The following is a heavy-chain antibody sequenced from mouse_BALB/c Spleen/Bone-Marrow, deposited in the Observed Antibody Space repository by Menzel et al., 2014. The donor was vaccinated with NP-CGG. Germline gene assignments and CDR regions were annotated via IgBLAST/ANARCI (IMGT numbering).Heavy chain of an antibody. CDR3: ARRGNYGNAMDY. CDR2: IYPGDGDT. Sequence: VQLQQSGAELARPGASVKLSCKASGYTFTSYWMQWVKQRPGQGLEWIGAIYPGDGDTRYTQKFKGKATLTADKSSSTAYMQLSSLASEDSAVHYCARRGNYGNAMDYWGQGTSVTVSS. J-gene: IGHJ4*01. CDR1: GYTFTSYW. D-gene: IGHD2-1*01. V-gene: IGHV1-87*01.